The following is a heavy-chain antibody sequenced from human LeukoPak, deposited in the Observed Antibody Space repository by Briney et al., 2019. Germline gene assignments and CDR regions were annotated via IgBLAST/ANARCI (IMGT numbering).Heavy chain of an antibody. CDR3: ARHGDYAVDNWFDP. CDR1: GYTFTGYY. D-gene: IGHD4-17*01. Sequence: EASVKVSCKASGYTFTGYYMHWVRQAPGQGVGRMGWINPNSGGTNYAQKFQGRVTMTRDTSISTAYMELSRLRSDDTAVYYCARHGDYAVDNWFDPWGQGTLVTVSS. V-gene: IGHV1-2*02. J-gene: IGHJ5*02. CDR2: INPNSGGT.